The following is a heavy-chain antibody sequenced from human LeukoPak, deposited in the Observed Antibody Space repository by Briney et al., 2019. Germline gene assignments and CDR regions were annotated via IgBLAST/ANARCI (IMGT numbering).Heavy chain of an antibody. CDR3: ARQYSSSLDY. Sequence: SETLSLTCTVSGGSISSYYWSWLRQPPGKGLEWIGYIYYSGSTNYNPSLKSRVTISVDTSKNQFSLKLSSVTAADTAVYYCARQYSSSLDYWGQGTLVAVSS. CDR2: IYYSGST. J-gene: IGHJ4*02. CDR1: GGSISSYY. D-gene: IGHD6-13*01. V-gene: IGHV4-59*08.